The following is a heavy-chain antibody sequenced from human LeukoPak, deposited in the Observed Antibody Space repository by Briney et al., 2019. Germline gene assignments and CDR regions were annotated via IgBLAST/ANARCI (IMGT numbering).Heavy chain of an antibody. CDR3: AKLAKYFYGSETYYFFEH. D-gene: IGHD3-10*01. CDR1: GFTFSSYG. CDR2: IRYDGSNK. J-gene: IGHJ4*02. V-gene: IGHV3-30*02. Sequence: GGSLRLSCAASGFTFSSYGMHWVRQAPGKGLEWVAFIRYDGSNKYYADSMKGRFTISRDNSKNTLYLHVNSLRPEDTAVYYCAKLAKYFYGSETYYFFEHWGQGTPVTASS.